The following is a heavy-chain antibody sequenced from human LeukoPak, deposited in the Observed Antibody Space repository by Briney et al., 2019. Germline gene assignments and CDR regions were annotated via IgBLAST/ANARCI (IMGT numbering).Heavy chain of an antibody. D-gene: IGHD1-26*01. Sequence: SETLSLTCTVSGGSISSYYWSWIRQPPGKGLEWIGYIYYSGSTNYNPSLKSRVTISVDTSKNQFSLKLSSVTAADTAVYYCARELPELGFDPWGQGTLVTVSS. CDR2: IYYSGST. J-gene: IGHJ5*02. CDR1: GGSISSYY. V-gene: IGHV4-59*01. CDR3: ARELPELGFDP.